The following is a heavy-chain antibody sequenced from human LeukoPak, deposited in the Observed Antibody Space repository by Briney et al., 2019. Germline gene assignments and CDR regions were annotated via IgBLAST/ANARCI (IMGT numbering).Heavy chain of an antibody. J-gene: IGHJ4*02. V-gene: IGHV4-4*07. Sequence: SETLSLTCTVSGGSISSYYWTWIRQPAGKGLEWIGRIYTSGSTNYNPSLKSRVTMSVDTSKNQFSLKLSSVTAADTAVYYCARGPSSSGGYYFDYWGQGTLVTVSS. CDR2: IYTSGST. CDR1: GGSISSYY. D-gene: IGHD6-13*01. CDR3: ARGPSSSGGYYFDY.